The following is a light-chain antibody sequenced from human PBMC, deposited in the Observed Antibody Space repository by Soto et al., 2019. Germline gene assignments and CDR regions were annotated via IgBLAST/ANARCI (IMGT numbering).Light chain of an antibody. CDR3: QQLNSDLPIT. J-gene: IGKJ4*01. CDR1: QGISSY. CDR2: AAS. Sequence: IQLTQSPSSLSASVGDRVTLTCRARQGISSYLAWYQQKPGKAPKLLIYAASTLQSGVRSRFSGNGSGTDFTLTVSSLQSEDFATLYCQQLNSDLPITFGGGTKFDIK. V-gene: IGKV1-9*01.